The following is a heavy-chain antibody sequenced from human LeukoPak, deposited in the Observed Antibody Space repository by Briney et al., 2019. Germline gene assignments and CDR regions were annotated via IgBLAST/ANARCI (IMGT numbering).Heavy chain of an antibody. D-gene: IGHD4-17*01. CDR3: AGDDGDYPAGSFHY. CDR2: IYAVGAT. V-gene: IGHV3-53*01. J-gene: IGHJ4*02. CDR1: GFTVSRNY. Sequence: GRSLRLSCAASGFTVSRNYMHWVRQAQGKGLEWLPVIYAVGATYSAASVQDRFTISRDNYKNTVFLQLSSPRVEDTAVYFCAGDDGDYPAGSFHYWGQGTLVTVSS.